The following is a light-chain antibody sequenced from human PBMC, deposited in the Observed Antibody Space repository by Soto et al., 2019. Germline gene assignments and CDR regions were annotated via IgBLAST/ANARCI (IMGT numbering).Light chain of an antibody. J-gene: IGLJ2*01. V-gene: IGLV2-23*01. Sequence: QSALTQPDSVSGSPGQAITISCTGTSSDVGSYKFVSWYQQHPVKAPKLMMYEGSKRPSGVSNRFSGSKSGTTAALTISGLQAEDEAYYDCGSYAGSSPLVFGGGTELTVL. CDR2: EGS. CDR1: SSDVGSYKF. CDR3: GSYAGSSPLV.